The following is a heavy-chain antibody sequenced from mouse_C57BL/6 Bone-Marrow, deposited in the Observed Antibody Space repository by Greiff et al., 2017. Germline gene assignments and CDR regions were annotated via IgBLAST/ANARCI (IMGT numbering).Heavy chain of an antibody. CDR1: GFNIKDYY. CDR2: IDPEDGET. Sequence: EVQLQQSGAELVKPGASVKLSCTASGFNIKDYYMHWVKQRTEQGLEWIGRIDPEDGETKYATKFQGKATITADTSSNTASLQLSSLTSEDTAVYYGARRGYCDVWGTGTTVTVSS. J-gene: IGHJ1*03. V-gene: IGHV14-2*01. CDR3: ARRGYCDV.